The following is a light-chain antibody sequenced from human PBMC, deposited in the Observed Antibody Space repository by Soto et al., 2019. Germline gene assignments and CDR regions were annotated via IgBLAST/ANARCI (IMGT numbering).Light chain of an antibody. CDR3: QQYDNSPPSWT. CDR2: DAS. CDR1: QSVRNNW. Sequence: EIVLTQSPGTLSLSPGERATLFCRASQSVRNNWLAWYQQRPAQAPRLLIYDASTKATGIPDRFSGSGSGTDFTLTIFGLEPEDFAVYYCQQYDNSPPSWTFGQGTKVEVK. J-gene: IGKJ1*01. V-gene: IGKV3-20*01.